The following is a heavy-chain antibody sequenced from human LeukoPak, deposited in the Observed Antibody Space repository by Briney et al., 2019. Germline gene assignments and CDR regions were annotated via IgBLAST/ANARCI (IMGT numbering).Heavy chain of an antibody. CDR1: GFTFSSYG. D-gene: IGHD3-3*01. V-gene: IGHV3-30*02. CDR2: IRYDGSNK. Sequence: GGSLRLSCAASGFTFSSYGMHWVRQAPGKGLEWVAFIRYDGSNKYYADSVKGRFTISRDNSKNTLYLQMNSLRAEDTAVYYCANSALEWLLHGDDAFDIWGQGTMVTVSS. J-gene: IGHJ3*02. CDR3: ANSALEWLLHGDDAFDI.